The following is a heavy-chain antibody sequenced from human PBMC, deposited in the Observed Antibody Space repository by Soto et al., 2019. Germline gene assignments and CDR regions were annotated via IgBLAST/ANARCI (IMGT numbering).Heavy chain of an antibody. J-gene: IGHJ4*02. Sequence: EVQLLESGGGLVQPGGSLRLSCAASGFTFSSYAMSWVRQAPGKGLEWVSAISGSGGSTYYADSVKGRFTISRENSKNTLYLQMNSLRAEDTAVYYCAKDHEDGDYVDYWGQGTLVTVSS. V-gene: IGHV3-23*01. CDR3: AKDHEDGDYVDY. D-gene: IGHD4-17*01. CDR1: GFTFSSYA. CDR2: ISGSGGST.